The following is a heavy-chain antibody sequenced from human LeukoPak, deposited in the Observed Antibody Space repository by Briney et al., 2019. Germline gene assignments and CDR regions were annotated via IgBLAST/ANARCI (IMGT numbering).Heavy chain of an antibody. CDR1: GYSFTSYW. D-gene: IGHD5-18*01. CDR2: IYPGDFDT. V-gene: IGHV5-51*01. Sequence: GESLKISCKGSGYSFTSYWIGWVRQMPGKGLEWMGIIYPGDFDTRYSPSFQGQVTISADKSISTAYLQWSSLKASDTAMYYCARQVLGESGYSYGAVDYWGQGTLVTVSS. CDR3: ARQVLGESGYSYGAVDY. J-gene: IGHJ4*02.